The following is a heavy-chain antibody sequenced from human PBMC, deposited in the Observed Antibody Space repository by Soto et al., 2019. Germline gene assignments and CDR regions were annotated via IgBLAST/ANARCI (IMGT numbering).Heavy chain of an antibody. J-gene: IGHJ5*02. CDR3: ARQYGSGSYYKRQAPNSFDH. D-gene: IGHD3-10*01. V-gene: IGHV4-4*07. CDR2: IYTSGST. Sequence: SGTLALACTVSGVCISRCDCSWVRQPSGSGLEWIGRIYTSGSTNYNPSLKSRVTMSVDTSKNQFSLRLSSVTAADTAVYYCARQYGSGSYYKRQAPNSFDHWGPATLVTVSS. CDR1: GVCISRCD.